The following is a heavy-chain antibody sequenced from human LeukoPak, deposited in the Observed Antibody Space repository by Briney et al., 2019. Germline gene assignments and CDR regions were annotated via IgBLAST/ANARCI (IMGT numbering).Heavy chain of an antibody. CDR3: ARGLGGYYDTSGYLGY. CDR2: INPNSGGT. J-gene: IGHJ4*02. V-gene: IGHV1-2*02. Sequence: ASVKVSCKASGYTFTGYYMHWVRQAPGQGLEWMGWINPNSGGTNYAQKFQGRVTMTRDTSTSTVYMELSSLRSEDTAVYYCARGLGGYYDTSGYLGYWGQGTLVTVSS. CDR1: GYTFTGYY. D-gene: IGHD3-22*01.